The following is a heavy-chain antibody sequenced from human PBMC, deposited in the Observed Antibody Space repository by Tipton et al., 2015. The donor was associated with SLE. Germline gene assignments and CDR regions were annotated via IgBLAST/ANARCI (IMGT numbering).Heavy chain of an antibody. J-gene: IGHJ3*02. D-gene: IGHD6-19*01. CDR1: GGSISSGSYY. CDR2: IYTSGST. V-gene: IGHV4-61*02. Sequence: TLSLTCTVSGGSISSGSYYWSWIRQPAGKGLEWNGRIYTSGSTNYNPSLQSRVTISVDTSKNQFSLKLSSVTAADTAVYYCARALGGSSGWYGDAFDIWGQGTMVTVSS. CDR3: ARALGGSSGWYGDAFDI.